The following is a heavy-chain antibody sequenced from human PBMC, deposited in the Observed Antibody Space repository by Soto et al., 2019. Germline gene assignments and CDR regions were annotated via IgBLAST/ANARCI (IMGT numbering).Heavy chain of an antibody. J-gene: IGHJ4*02. CDR3: VVGLTWGDY. D-gene: IGHD3-16*01. CDR1: GFSFTAYA. CDR2: ISYDGRDK. V-gene: IGHV3-30*14. Sequence: QVQLVESGGGVVQPGKSLRLSCAASGFSFTAYAMLWVRQAPGKGLEWVSIISYDGRDKYYADSVKGRFSISRDDFKNILYLQLNSLRPGDTAVYYCVVGLTWGDYWGQGTLVTVSS.